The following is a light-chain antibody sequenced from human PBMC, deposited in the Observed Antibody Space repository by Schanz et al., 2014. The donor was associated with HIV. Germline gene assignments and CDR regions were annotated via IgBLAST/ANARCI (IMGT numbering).Light chain of an antibody. V-gene: IGLV2-23*02. CDR3: CSYAGSYPPLYV. J-gene: IGLJ1*01. CDR1: SSDVGSYNL. CDR2: DVT. Sequence: QSVLTQPASVSGSPGQSITISCTGTSSDVGSYNLVSWYQQHPGKAPRLLVYDVTYRPSGVSNRFSGSKSGNTASLTISGLQAEDEADYYCCSYAGSYPPLYVFGTGTKLTVL.